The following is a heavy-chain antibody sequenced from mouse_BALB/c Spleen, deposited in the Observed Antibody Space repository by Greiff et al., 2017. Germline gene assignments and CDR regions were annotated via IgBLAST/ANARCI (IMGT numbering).Heavy chain of an antibody. J-gene: IGHJ4*01. CDR2: ISSGGST. CDR1: GFTFSSYA. D-gene: IGHD1-3*01. Sequence: EVKLVESGGGLVKPGGSLKLSCAASGFTFSSYAMSWVRQTPEKRLEWVASISSGGSTYYPDSVKGRFTISRDNARNILYLQMSSLRSEDTAMYYCARSHHSGYYAMDYWGQGTSVTVAS. V-gene: IGHV5-6-5*01. CDR3: ARSHHSGYYAMDY.